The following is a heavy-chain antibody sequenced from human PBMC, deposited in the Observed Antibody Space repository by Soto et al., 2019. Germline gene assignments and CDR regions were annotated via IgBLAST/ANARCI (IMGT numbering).Heavy chain of an antibody. CDR3: ARIWRSSGGVNYFDL. J-gene: IGHJ2*01. Sequence: TLKESGPVLVKPTETLTLTCTVSGFSLSDGRGGVSWIRQPPGKALECLAHIFPNAEKSYSTSLKSRLTISKDTSASQVVLIMTNMDPVDTATYYCARIWRSSGGVNYFDLWGRGTLVTVSS. V-gene: IGHV2-26*02. CDR1: GFSLSDGRGG. D-gene: IGHD6-19*01. CDR2: IFPNAEK.